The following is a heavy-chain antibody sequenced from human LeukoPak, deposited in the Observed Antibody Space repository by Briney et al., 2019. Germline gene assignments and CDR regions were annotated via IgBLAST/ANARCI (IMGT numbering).Heavy chain of an antibody. D-gene: IGHD3-10*01. CDR1: GGSISSYY. J-gene: IGHJ5*02. CDR2: IYYSGST. Sequence: SETLSLTCTVSGGSISSYYWSWIRQPPGRGLEWIGYIYYSGSTNYNPSLKSRVTISVDTSKNQFSLKLSSVTAADTAVYYCAREGYYGSGSYMDLFDPWGQGTLVTVSS. V-gene: IGHV4-59*01. CDR3: AREGYYGSGSYMDLFDP.